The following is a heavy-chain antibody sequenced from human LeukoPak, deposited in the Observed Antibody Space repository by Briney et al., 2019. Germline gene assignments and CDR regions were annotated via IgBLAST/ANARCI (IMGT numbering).Heavy chain of an antibody. CDR3: ARGGDGAHMG. V-gene: IGHV3-74*01. CDR1: GFSFSSFW. D-gene: IGHD3-10*01. J-gene: IGHJ4*02. Sequence: GGSLRLSCAASGFSFSSFWMHWVRQVPGKGLVWVSGINSDGTTTGYADSVKGRFTISRDNAKNTVSLQMSSLRAEDTALYYCARGGDGAHMGWGQGTLVTVSS. CDR2: INSDGTTT.